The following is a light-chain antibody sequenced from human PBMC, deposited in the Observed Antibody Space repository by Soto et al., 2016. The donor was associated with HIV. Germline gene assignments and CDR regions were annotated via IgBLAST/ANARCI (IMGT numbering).Light chain of an antibody. CDR2: NDR. V-gene: IGLV3-21*01. Sequence: SYELTQPPSVSVAPGKTARITCGGDNIGHKGVHWYQQKPGQAPKLVLYNDRGRPSGIPERFSGSNSGNTATLTISRVEVGDEADYFCQVWESSSDPYVFGAGTKVTVV. J-gene: IGLJ1*01. CDR1: NIGHKG. CDR3: QVWESSSDPYV.